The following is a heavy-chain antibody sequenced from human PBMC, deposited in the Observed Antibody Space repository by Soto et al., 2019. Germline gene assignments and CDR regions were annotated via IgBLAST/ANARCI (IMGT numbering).Heavy chain of an antibody. CDR2: VSPSGHT. V-gene: IGHV4-4*07. CDR1: GDSISSYS. J-gene: IGHJ4*02. CDR3: ARESGENWSYEAY. Sequence: PSETLSLTCAVCGDSISSYSWNWIRQTAGRGLEWIGRVSPSGHTQYRSSFETRVTISVDMSTNQFFLELRHVTAADTAVYYCARESGENWSYEAYWGQGTQVTVS. D-gene: IGHD1-7*01.